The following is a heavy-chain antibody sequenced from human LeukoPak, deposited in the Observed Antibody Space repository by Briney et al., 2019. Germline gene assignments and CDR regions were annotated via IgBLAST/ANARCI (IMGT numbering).Heavy chain of an antibody. Sequence: GESLKISCKGSGYNFANYWIGWVRQMPGKGLEWMGIIYPGDSDTRYSPSFQGHVTISADKSNSTAYLQWSSLKASDTAMYYCARPPSRPPFIWGQGTMVTVSS. CDR3: ARPPSRPPFI. CDR1: GYNFANYW. J-gene: IGHJ3*02. CDR2: IYPGDSDT. V-gene: IGHV5-51*01.